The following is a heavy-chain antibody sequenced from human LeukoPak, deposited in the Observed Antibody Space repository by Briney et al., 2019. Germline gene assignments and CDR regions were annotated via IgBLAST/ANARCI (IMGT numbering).Heavy chain of an antibody. CDR3: ARDFSGYDFWSGYYRGNYYMDV. CDR2: IYYSGST. J-gene: IGHJ6*03. D-gene: IGHD3-3*01. V-gene: IGHV4-59*01. Sequence: MASETLSLTCTVSGGSISSYYWSWIRQPPGKGLEWIGYIYYSGSTNYNPSLKSRVTISVDTSKNQFSLKLSSVTAADTAVYYCARDFSGYDFWSGYYRGNYYMDVWGKGTTVTVSS. CDR1: GGSISSYY.